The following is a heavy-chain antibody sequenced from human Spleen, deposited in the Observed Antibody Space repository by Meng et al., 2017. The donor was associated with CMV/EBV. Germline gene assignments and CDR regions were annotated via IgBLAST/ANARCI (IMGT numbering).Heavy chain of an antibody. J-gene: IGHJ4*02. D-gene: IGHD3-22*01. CDR3: ARGADSSGYYYYFDY. CDR2: IIPILDIT. V-gene: IGHV1-69*10. Sequence: SVKVSCKASGDTFSSYAITWVRQAPGQGLEWMGGIIPILDITNYAQRFQGRVAITADKSTSTAYMELSSLKSEDTAVYYCARGADSSGYYYYFDYWGQGTLVTVSS. CDR1: GDTFSSYA.